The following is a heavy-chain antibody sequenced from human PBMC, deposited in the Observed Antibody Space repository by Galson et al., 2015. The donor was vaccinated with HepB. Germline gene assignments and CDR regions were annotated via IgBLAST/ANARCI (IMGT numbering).Heavy chain of an antibody. J-gene: IGHJ6*03. V-gene: IGHV3-30*18. CDR3: AKAGLPAAIYYYYYMDV. CDR1: GFTFSSYG. CDR2: ISYDGSNR. D-gene: IGHD2-2*01. Sequence: SLRLSCAASGFTFSSYGMHWVRQAPGKGLEWVAVISYDGSNRYYADSVKGRFTISRDNSKNTLYLQMNSLRAEDTAVYYCAKAGLPAAIYYYYYMDVWGKGTTVTVSS.